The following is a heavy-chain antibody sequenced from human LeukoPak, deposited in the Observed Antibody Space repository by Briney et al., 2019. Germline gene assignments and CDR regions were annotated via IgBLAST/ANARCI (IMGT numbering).Heavy chain of an antibody. Sequence: GGSLRLSSAASGFTFSIYTMNWVRQAPGKGLEWVSSISSSNSYIYYADSVKGRFTISRDNAKNSLYLQMNTLRAEDTALYYCARGGRANGVYDAFDIWGQGTIVTVSS. CDR1: GFTFSIYT. CDR2: ISSSNSYI. D-gene: IGHD2-8*01. J-gene: IGHJ3*02. V-gene: IGHV3-21*01. CDR3: ARGGRANGVYDAFDI.